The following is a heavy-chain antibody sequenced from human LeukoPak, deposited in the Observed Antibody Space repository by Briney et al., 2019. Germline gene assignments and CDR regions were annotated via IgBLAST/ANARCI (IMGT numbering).Heavy chain of an antibody. D-gene: IGHD3-10*01. CDR2: INHSGST. CDR3: ARNTRYGSGSHHYYFDY. CDR1: GGSFSGYY. Sequence: SETLSLTCAVYGGSFSGYYWSWIRQPPGKGLEWIGEINHSGSTNYNPSLKSRVTISVDTSKNRFSLKLSSVTAADTAVYYCARNTRYGSGSHHYYFDYWGQGTLVTVSS. V-gene: IGHV4-34*01. J-gene: IGHJ4*02.